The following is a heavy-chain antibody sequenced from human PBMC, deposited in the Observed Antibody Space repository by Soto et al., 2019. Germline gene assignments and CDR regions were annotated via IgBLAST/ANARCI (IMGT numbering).Heavy chain of an antibody. CDR1: GYTFSSYY. J-gene: IGHJ3*02. V-gene: IGHV5-51*01. CDR3: ARLTDI. CDR2: IYPGDSDT. Sequence: KVSCKASGYTFSSYYMNWVRQVPGKGLEWMGIIYPGDSDTRYSPSFQGQVTLSADKSTSTAYLQWSSLKASDTAMYYCARLTDIWGQGTMVTVSS.